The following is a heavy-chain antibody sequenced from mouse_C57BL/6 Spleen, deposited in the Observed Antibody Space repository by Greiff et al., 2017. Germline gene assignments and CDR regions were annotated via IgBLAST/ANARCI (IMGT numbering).Heavy chain of an antibody. CDR2: IDPSDSYT. CDR3: AREGWFAY. J-gene: IGHJ3*01. CDR1: GHTFTSYW. Sequence: QVHVKQPGAELVMPGASVKLSCKASGHTFTSYWMHWVKQRPGQGLEWIGEIDPSDSYTNYNQKFKGKSTLTVDKSSSTAYMQLSSLTSEDSAVYYCAREGWFAYWGQGTLVTVSA. V-gene: IGHV1-69*01.